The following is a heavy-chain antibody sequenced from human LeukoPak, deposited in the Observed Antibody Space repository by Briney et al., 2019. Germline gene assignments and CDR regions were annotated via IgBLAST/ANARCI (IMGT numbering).Heavy chain of an antibody. CDR1: GDSVSSTGAA. CDR3: GREIGSVAD. V-gene: IGHV6-1*01. J-gene: IGHJ4*02. CDR2: TYYRSKWSN. Sequence: SQTLSLTCAISGDSVSSTGAAWVWIRQSPSRVLEWLGRTYYRSKWSNDSAVSVKSRITINPDTSKNHFSLHLNSVTPEDSAVYYCGREIGSVADWGQGTLVTVSS. D-gene: IGHD1-26*01.